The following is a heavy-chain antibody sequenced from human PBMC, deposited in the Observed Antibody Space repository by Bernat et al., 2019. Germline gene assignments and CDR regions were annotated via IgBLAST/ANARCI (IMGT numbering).Heavy chain of an antibody. J-gene: IGHJ4*02. D-gene: IGHD3-22*01. V-gene: IGHV3-49*05. Sequence: EVQLVESGGGLVKPGRSLRLSCTASGFTFGDYAMSWFRQAPGKGLEWVGFIRSKAYGGTTEYAAAVKDRFTISRDDSKSIAYLQMNSLKTEDTAVYYCTRYPRYYYDSSGYSPPFDYWGQGTLVTVSS. CDR3: TRYPRYYYDSSGYSPPFDY. CDR1: GFTFGDYA. CDR2: IRSKAYGGTT.